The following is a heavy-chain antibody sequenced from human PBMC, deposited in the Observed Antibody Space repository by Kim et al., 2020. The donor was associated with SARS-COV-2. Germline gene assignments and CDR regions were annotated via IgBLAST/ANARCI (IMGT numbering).Heavy chain of an antibody. D-gene: IGHD3-22*01. Sequence: GGSLRLSCAASRFTFNSSAMHWVRQAPGKGLEWVSVIGYDGGNKYYSDSVKGRFTISRDNYRNILYLEMDSLTPEDTAVYYCARERTYHFGSIGYSDFDYWGQGTPVIVSS. CDR1: RFTFNSSA. V-gene: IGHV3-30*14. J-gene: IGHJ4*02. CDR3: ARERTYHFGSIGYSDFDY. CDR2: IGYDGGNK.